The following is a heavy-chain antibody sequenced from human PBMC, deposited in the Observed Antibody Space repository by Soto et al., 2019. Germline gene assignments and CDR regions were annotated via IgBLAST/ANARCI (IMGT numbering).Heavy chain of an antibody. Sequence: EVQLVESGGGLVQPGRSLRLSCAASGFTFDDYAMHWVRQAPGKGLEWVSGISWNSGSIGYADSVKGRFTISRDNAKNSLYLQMNSLRAEYTALYYCAKARYYYDSSGYSDFDYWGQGTLVTVSS. D-gene: IGHD3-22*01. CDR2: ISWNSGSI. CDR1: GFTFDDYA. J-gene: IGHJ4*02. V-gene: IGHV3-9*01. CDR3: AKARYYYDSSGYSDFDY.